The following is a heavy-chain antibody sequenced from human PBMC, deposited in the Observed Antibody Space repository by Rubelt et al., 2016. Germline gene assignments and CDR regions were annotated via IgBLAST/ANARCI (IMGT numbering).Heavy chain of an antibody. CDR2: FDPEHGET. J-gene: IGHJ4*02. D-gene: IGHD3-16*01. Sequence: QVQLVQSGAEVKKPGASVKVSCKVSGYTLTELSMHWVRQAPGKGLEWMGGFDPEHGETIYARKCQGTVSVPGDTSTDTAYMELSSLGSEATAVYYCRGIWGSYIDYWGQGTLVTVSS. CDR1: GYTLTELS. V-gene: IGHV1-24*01. CDR3: RGIWGSYIDY.